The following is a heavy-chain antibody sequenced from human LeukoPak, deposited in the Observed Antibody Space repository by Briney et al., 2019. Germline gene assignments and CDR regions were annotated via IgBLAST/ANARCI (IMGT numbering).Heavy chain of an antibody. CDR1: GFTFDDYA. CDR3: AKGGVYYDSSGFDY. V-gene: IGHV3-9*01. CDR2: ISWNSGSI. Sequence: GGSLRLSCAASGFTFDDYAMHWVRQAPGKGLEWVSGISWNSGSIGYADSVKGQFTISRDNAKDSLYLQMNSLRPEDTALYYCAKGGVYYDSSGFDYWGHGTLVTVSS. D-gene: IGHD3-22*01. J-gene: IGHJ4*01.